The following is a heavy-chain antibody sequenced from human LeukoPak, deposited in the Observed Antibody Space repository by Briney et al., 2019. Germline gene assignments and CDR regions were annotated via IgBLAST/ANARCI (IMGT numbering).Heavy chain of an antibody. CDR2: ISWNSGSI. J-gene: IGHJ3*02. CDR3: ATTAVLSDYYDSSGYYSDAFDI. Sequence: PGGSLRLSCAASGFTFDDYAMHWVRQAPGKGLEWVSGISWNSGSIGYADSVKGRFTISRDNAKNSLYLQMNSLRAEDTAVYYCATTAVLSDYYDSSGYYSDAFDIWGQGTMVTVSS. V-gene: IGHV3-9*01. CDR1: GFTFDDYA. D-gene: IGHD3-22*01.